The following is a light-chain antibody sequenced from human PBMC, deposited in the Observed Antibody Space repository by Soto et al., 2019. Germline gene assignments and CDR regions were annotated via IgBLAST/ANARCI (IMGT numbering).Light chain of an antibody. J-gene: IGKJ1*01. CDR3: QQYSSYPWT. Sequence: DIPMTQSPSTLSASVGDRVTITCRASQSIENWLAWYQQKPGQAPNLLIYDASSVAAGVPSRVSGTGSGTEFTLTIASLQPDDFATYSCQQYSSYPWTFGQGTKVEVK. CDR2: DAS. CDR1: QSIENW. V-gene: IGKV1-5*01.